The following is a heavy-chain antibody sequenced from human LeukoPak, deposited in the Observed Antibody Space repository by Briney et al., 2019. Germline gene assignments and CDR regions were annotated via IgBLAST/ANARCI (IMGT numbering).Heavy chain of an antibody. J-gene: IGHJ6*03. V-gene: IGHV4-38-2*02. Sequence: KASETLSLTCTVSGYSISSGYYWGWIRQPPGKGLEWIGSIYHSGSTYYNPSLKSRVTISVDTSKNQFSLKLSSVTAADTAVYYCARVERQRYCSGGSCYSLYYYMDVWGKGTTVTVSS. CDR1: GYSISSGYY. CDR3: ARVERQRYCSGGSCYSLYYYMDV. CDR2: IYHSGST. D-gene: IGHD2-15*01.